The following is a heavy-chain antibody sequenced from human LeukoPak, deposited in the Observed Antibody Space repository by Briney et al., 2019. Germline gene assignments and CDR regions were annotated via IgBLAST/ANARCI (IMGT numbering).Heavy chain of an antibody. V-gene: IGHV1-2*02. Sequence: GASVKVSCKASGYTFTGYYMHWVRQAPGQGLEWMGWINPNSGGTNYAQKFQGRVTMTRDTSISTAYMELSRLRSDDTAVYYCARDLIFLSWRGSGWDTGFDYWGQGTLVTVSS. CDR3: ARDLIFLSWRGSGWDTGFDY. CDR2: INPNSGGT. D-gene: IGHD6-19*01. J-gene: IGHJ4*02. CDR1: GYTFTGYY.